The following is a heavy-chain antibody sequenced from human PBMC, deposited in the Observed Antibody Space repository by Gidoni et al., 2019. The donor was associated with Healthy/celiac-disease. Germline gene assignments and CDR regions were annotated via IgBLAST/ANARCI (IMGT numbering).Heavy chain of an antibody. J-gene: IGHJ4*02. CDR3: TRGPVTRIPRFDF. V-gene: IGHV3-48*02. CDR2: ISATGNTV. CDR1: GFRFTTYT. D-gene: IGHD4-17*01. Sequence: EVQLVESGGGSVQPGESLRLSCAASGFRFTTYTMNWVRQAPGRGLEWVSHISATGNTVAYEDSVKGRITISRDNDKNSVFLQMNNLRDEDSAVYFGTRGPVTRIPRFDFWGQGTLATVSS.